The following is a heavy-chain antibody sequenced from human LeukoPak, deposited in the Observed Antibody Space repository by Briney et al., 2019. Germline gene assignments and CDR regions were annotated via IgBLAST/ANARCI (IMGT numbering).Heavy chain of an antibody. CDR2: ISYDGSNK. Sequence: GGSLRLSCAASGFTFSSYAMHWVRQAPGKGLEWVAVISYDGSNKYYADSMMGRFTISRDNSKNTLYLQMNSLRAEDTALYYCAREVLAGYFDYWGQGTLVTVSS. V-gene: IGHV3-30*04. CDR3: AREVLAGYFDY. CDR1: GFTFSSYA. J-gene: IGHJ4*02.